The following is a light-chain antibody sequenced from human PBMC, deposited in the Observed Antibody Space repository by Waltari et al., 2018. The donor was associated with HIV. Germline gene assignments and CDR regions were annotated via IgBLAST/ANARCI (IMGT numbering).Light chain of an antibody. Sequence: QSALTQPASVSGSPGQSITISCTGTSSDVGGYDYVSWYQQHPGKAPKLMIFDVSNRPSGVSNRCPGSKSGNTASLTISGLQAEDEAYYYCSSYTSSSALDVVFGGGTKLTVL. J-gene: IGLJ2*01. CDR1: SSDVGGYDY. CDR2: DVS. V-gene: IGLV2-14*03. CDR3: SSYTSSSALDVV.